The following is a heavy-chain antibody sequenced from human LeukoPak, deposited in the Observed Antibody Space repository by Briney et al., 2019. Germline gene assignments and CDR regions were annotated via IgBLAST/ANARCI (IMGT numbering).Heavy chain of an antibody. CDR2: IRYDGSNK. D-gene: IGHD3-3*01. V-gene: IGHV3-30*02. CDR3: AKGRLRFLEWLFVY. CDR1: GFTFSSYG. Sequence: PGGSLRLSCAASGFTFSSYGMHWVRRAPGKGLEWVALIRYDGSNKYYADSVKGRFTISRDNSKNTLYLQMNSLRAEDTAVYYCAKGRLRFLEWLFVYWGREPWSPSPQ. J-gene: IGHJ4*02.